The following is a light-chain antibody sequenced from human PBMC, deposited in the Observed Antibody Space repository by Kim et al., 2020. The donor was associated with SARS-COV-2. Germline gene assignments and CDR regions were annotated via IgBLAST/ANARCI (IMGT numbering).Light chain of an antibody. CDR2: GAS. V-gene: IGKV3-15*01. CDR1: QSVKNN. Sequence: ILMTQSPATLSVSLGERVTLSCRASQSVKNNLAWYQQRPGQAPRLLIYGASTRATDISARFSGSGSGTEFTLTIRSLQSEDLAVYYCQQYNDWPLLTFGGGTKLEI. J-gene: IGKJ4*01. CDR3: QQYNDWPLLT.